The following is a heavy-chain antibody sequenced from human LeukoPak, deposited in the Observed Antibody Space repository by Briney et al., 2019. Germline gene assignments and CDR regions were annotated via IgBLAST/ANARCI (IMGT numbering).Heavy chain of an antibody. J-gene: IGHJ6*02. V-gene: IGHV4-59*01. CDR2: IYYSGST. D-gene: IGHD6-13*01. CDR1: GGSISSYY. CDR3: ARGSRAPAGSYYGMDV. Sequence: SETLSLTCTVSGGSISSYYWSWIRQPPGKGLEWIGYIYYSGSTNYNPSLKSRVTISVDTSKNQFSLKLSSVTAADTAGYYCARGSRAPAGSYYGMDVWAKGPRSPSP.